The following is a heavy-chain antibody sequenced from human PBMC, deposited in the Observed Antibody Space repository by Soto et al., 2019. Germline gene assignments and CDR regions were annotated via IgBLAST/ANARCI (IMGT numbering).Heavy chain of an antibody. CDR2: ISSSSSYI. J-gene: IGHJ4*02. CDR3: GRIGWELLFDYFDY. V-gene: IGHV3-21*01. CDR1: GFTFSSYS. Sequence: EVQLVESGGGLVKPGGSLRLSCAASGFTFSSYSMNWVRQAPGKGLEWVSSISSSSSYIYYADSVKGRFTISRDNAKNSLYLQMNSLRAEDTAVYYCGRIGWELLFDYFDYRGQGTLVTVSS. D-gene: IGHD1-26*01.